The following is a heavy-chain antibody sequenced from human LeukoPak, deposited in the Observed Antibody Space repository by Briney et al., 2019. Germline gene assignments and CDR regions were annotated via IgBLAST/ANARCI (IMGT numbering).Heavy chain of an antibody. J-gene: IGHJ5*02. CDR1: GYSISSGYY. CDR2: IYHSGST. Sequence: SATLSLTCAVSGYSISSGYYWGWIRQPPGKGLDWIGSIYHSGSTYYNPSLKSRVTISVDTSKNQFSLKLSSMTAADTAVYYCARDPRLNWFDPWGQGTLVTVSS. CDR3: ARDPRLNWFDP. V-gene: IGHV4-38-2*02.